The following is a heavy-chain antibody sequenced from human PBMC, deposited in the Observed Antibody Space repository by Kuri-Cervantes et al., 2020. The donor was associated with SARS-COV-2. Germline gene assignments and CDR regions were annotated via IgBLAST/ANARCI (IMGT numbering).Heavy chain of an antibody. V-gene: IGHV1-69*04. CDR1: GGTFSSYA. CDR2: IIPILGIA. J-gene: IGHJ6*03. D-gene: IGHD6-13*01. CDR3: ARDPAAAGLWYYYYMDV. Sequence: SVKVSCKASGGTFSSYAISWVRHAPGQGLEWMGRIIPILGIANYAQKFQGRVTITADESASTAYMELSSLRSEDTAVYYCARDPAAAGLWYYYYMDVWGKGTTVTVSS.